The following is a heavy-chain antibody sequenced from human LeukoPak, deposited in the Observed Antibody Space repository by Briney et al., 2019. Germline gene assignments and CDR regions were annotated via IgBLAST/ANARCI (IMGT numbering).Heavy chain of an antibody. D-gene: IGHD2-8*01. CDR3: AGRDCSNGLCQFDY. J-gene: IGHJ4*02. Sequence: GGPLRLSCLASGFTFTTYSMNWVRVAPGKGLEWVSSISSSGDFIHHADSVKGRFTISRDNAKKSLYLQMNSLRAEDTAIYYCAGRDCSNGLCQFDYWGQGTLVTVSS. V-gene: IGHV3-21*01. CDR2: ISSSGDFI. CDR1: GFTFTTYS.